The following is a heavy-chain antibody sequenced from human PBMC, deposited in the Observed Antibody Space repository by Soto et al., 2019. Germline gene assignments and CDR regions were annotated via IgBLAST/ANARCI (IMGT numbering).Heavy chain of an antibody. CDR3: AREPYDSSGYYFHY. Sequence: GGSLRLSCAASGFTFSSYAMHWVRQAPGKGLEWVAVISYDGSNKYYADSVKGRFTISRDNSKNTLYLQMNSLRAEDTAVYYCAREPYDSSGYYFHYWGQGTLVTVSS. D-gene: IGHD3-22*01. V-gene: IGHV3-30-3*01. CDR1: GFTFSSYA. J-gene: IGHJ4*02. CDR2: ISYDGSNK.